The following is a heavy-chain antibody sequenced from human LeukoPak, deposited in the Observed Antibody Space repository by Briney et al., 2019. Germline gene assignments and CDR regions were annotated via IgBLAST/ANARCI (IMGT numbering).Heavy chain of an antibody. D-gene: IGHD6-6*01. CDR1: GGSFSGYY. CDR3: ARAEDPLAAPSGYFDY. V-gene: IGHV4-34*01. J-gene: IGHJ4*02. CDR2: INHSGST. Sequence: SETLSLTCAVYGGSFSGYYWSWIRQPPGKGLEWIGEINHSGSTNYNPSLKSRVTISVDTSKNQFSLKLSSVTAADTAVYYCARAEDPLAAPSGYFDYWGQGTLVTVSS.